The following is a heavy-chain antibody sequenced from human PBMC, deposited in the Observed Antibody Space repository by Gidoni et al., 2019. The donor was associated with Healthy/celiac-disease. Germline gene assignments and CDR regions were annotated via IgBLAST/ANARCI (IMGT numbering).Heavy chain of an antibody. CDR2: IYYSGST. J-gene: IGHJ6*02. V-gene: IGHV4-30-4*07. CDR1: GGSISSGGYS. CDR3: ARDHYCYGMDV. Sequence: QVQLQQSGPGRVKPSQTPSLTCAGSGGSISSGGYSRSWIRQPPGKGLELFGYIYYSGSTYYNPALKSRVTISVDESKNQFSLKLSSMTAADTAVYYCARDHYCYGMDVWGQGTTGTVSS.